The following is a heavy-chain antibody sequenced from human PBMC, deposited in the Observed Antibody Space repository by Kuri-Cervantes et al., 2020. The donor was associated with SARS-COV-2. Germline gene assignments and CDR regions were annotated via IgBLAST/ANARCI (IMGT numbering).Heavy chain of an antibody. CDR1: GYTFTSYY. CDR3: ATLGLRFLEWLPLKSYYFDY. J-gene: IGHJ4*02. D-gene: IGHD3-3*01. V-gene: IGHV1-46*01. Sequence: ASVKVSCKASGYTFTSYYMQWVRQAPGQGLEWMGIINPSGGSTSYAQKFQGRVTMTEDTSTDTAYMELSSLRSEDTAVYYCATLGLRFLEWLPLKSYYFDYWGQGTLVTVSS. CDR2: INPSGGST.